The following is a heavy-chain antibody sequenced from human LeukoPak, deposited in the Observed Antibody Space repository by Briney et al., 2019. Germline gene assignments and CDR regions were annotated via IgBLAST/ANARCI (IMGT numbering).Heavy chain of an antibody. CDR1: GGSISSYY. CDR2: IYYSGST. J-gene: IGHJ6*03. CDR3: ARCGSGPRHYYYYMDV. V-gene: IGHV4-59*01. Sequence: PSETLSLTCTVSGGSISSYYWSWIRQPPGKGLEWIGYIYYSGSTNYKPSLKSRVTISVDTSKNQFSLTLSSVTAADTAVYYCARCGSGPRHYYYYMDVWGKGTTVTVSS. D-gene: IGHD6-19*01.